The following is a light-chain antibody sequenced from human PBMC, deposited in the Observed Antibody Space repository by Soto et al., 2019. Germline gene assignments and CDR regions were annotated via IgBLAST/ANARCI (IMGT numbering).Light chain of an antibody. Sequence: EIVLTQSPGTLSLSPGERATLSCRTSQSVNTRYLAWYQQKPGQAPRLLIYGASSRATGIPDRFNGSGSGTDFAITISRLEPEDFAVYYCQKYGTSPYTFGQATKLEIK. V-gene: IGKV3-20*01. CDR1: QSVNTRY. CDR2: GAS. J-gene: IGKJ2*01. CDR3: QKYGTSPYT.